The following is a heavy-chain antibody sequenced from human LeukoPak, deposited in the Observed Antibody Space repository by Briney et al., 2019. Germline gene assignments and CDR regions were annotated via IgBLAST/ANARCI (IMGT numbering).Heavy chain of an antibody. CDR1: GFTFSSYW. J-gene: IGHJ4*02. Sequence: PGGSLRLSCAASGFTFSSYWMSWVRQAPGKGLEWVSAISGSGGSTYYADSVKGRFTISRDNSKNTLYLQMNSLRAEDTAVYYCAKDEGFGALSYYFDYWGQGTLVTVSS. D-gene: IGHD3-10*01. V-gene: IGHV3-23*01. CDR2: ISGSGGST. CDR3: AKDEGFGALSYYFDY.